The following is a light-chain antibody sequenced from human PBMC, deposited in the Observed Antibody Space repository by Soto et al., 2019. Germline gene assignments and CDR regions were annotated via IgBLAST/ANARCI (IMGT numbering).Light chain of an antibody. CDR2: GAS. Sequence: EIVLTQSPGTLSLSPGERATLSCRASQSVSSSHLAWYQQKPGQAPRLLIYGASSRATGIPDRFSGSGSGTDFTLTICRLEPEDFAVYYCQQYGSSPWTFGQGTKV. CDR3: QQYGSSPWT. V-gene: IGKV3-20*01. CDR1: QSVSSSH. J-gene: IGKJ1*01.